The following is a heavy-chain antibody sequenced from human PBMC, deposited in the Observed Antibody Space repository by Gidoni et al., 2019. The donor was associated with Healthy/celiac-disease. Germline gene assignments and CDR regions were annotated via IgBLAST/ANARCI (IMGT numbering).Heavy chain of an antibody. CDR1: GFTFRSCW. V-gene: IGHV3-7*01. CDR3: ARAPYYDILTGYEDAFDI. J-gene: IGHJ3*02. Sequence: EVQLVESGGGLVQPGGSLRPYCAASGFTFRSCWMSWVRQAPGKGLEWVANIKQDGSEKYYVDSVKGRFTISRDNAKNSLYLQMNSLRAEDTAVYYCARAPYYDILTGYEDAFDIWGQGTMVTVSS. CDR2: IKQDGSEK. D-gene: IGHD3-9*01.